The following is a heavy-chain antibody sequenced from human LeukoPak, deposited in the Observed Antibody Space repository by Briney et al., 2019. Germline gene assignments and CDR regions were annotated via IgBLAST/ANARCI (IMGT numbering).Heavy chain of an antibody. CDR3: ATPKNGSYYFFDC. D-gene: IGHD3-10*01. V-gene: IGHV4-39*01. CDR1: GISISTSNYY. CDR2: FFYGGNT. J-gene: IGHJ4*02. Sequence: SETLSLTCTVSGISISTSNYYWAWIRQSPGKELECIGSFFYGGNTYYNPSLKSRVTISVDVSNNQFSLMLSSVTAADTAVYYCATPKNGSYYFFDCWGQGTLVTVSS.